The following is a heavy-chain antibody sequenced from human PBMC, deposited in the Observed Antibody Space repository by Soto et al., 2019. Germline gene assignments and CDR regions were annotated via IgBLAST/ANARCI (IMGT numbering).Heavy chain of an antibody. V-gene: IGHV3-53*04. D-gene: IGHD5-12*01. CDR2: IYSGGST. CDR3: ARANSGYDYYFDY. J-gene: IGHJ4*02. Sequence: EVQLVESGGGLVQPGGSLRLSCAASGFTVSSNYMSWVRQAPGKGLEWVSVIYSGGSTYYADSVKGRFTISRHNSKNTLYLQMNSLRAEDTAVYYCARANSGYDYYFDYWGQGTLVTVSS. CDR1: GFTVSSNY.